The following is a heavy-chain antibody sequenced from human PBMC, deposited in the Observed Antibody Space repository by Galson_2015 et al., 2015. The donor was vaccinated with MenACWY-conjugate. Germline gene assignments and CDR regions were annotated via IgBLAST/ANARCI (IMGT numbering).Heavy chain of an antibody. D-gene: IGHD5-24*01. CDR1: GFTFSSYA. CDR3: VRSGRWLQFGGSFDY. V-gene: IGHV3-64*01. Sequence: SLRLSCAASGFTFSSYAMHWVRQAPGKGLEYVSAISSNGGSTYYANSVKGRFTISRDNSKNTLYLQMGSLRAEDMAVYYCVRSGRWLQFGGSFDYWGQGTLVTVSS. CDR2: ISSNGGST. J-gene: IGHJ4*02.